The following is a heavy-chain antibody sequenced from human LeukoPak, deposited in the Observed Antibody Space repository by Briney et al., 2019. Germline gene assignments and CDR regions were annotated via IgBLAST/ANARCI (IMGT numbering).Heavy chain of an antibody. D-gene: IGHD3-3*01. CDR1: GFTFSSYA. V-gene: IGHV3-23*01. CDR3: AKLIFGVVSPMDYFDY. CDR2: ISGSGGST. J-gene: IGHJ4*02. Sequence: GGSLRLSCAASGFTFSSYAMSWVRQAPGKGLEWVLAISGSGGSTYYADSVKGRFTISRDDSKNTLYLQMNRLRAEDTAVYYCAKLIFGVVSPMDYFDYWGQGTLVTVSS.